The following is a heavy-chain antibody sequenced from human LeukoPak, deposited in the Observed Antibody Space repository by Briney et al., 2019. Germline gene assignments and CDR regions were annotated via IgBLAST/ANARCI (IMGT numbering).Heavy chain of an antibody. D-gene: IGHD3-22*01. CDR3: ASSRSNYYDSSGPQTFDY. CDR1: GGTFSSYA. J-gene: IGHJ4*02. V-gene: IGHV1-69*05. Sequence: ASVKVSCKASGGTFSSYAIGWVRQAPGQGLEWMGGIIPIFGTANYAQKFQGRVTITTDEYTSTAYMELSSLRSEDTAVYYCASSRSNYYDSSGPQTFDYWGQGTLVTVSS. CDR2: IIPIFGTA.